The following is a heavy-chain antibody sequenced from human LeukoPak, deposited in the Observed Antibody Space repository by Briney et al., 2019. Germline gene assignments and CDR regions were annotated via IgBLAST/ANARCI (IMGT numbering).Heavy chain of an antibody. J-gene: IGHJ4*02. CDR2: IYYSGST. CDR1: GGSISSSSYY. CDR3: ARGKGYDSSGPWYY. Sequence: PSETLSLTCTVSGGSISSSSYYWGWIRQPPGKGLEWIGSIYYSGSTYYNPSLKSRVTISVDTSKNQFSLKLSSETAADTAVYYCARGKGYDSSGPWYYWGQGTLVTVSS. V-gene: IGHV4-39*01. D-gene: IGHD3-22*01.